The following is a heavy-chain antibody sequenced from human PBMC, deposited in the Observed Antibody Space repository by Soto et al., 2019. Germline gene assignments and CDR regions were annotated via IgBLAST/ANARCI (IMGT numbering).Heavy chain of an antibody. V-gene: IGHV1-69*13. J-gene: IGHJ4*02. CDR1: GGTFSGNA. Sequence: ASVKVSCKASGGTFSGNAISWVRQAPGQGLEWMGGIIPIFGTANYAQKFQGRVTITADESTSTAYMELSSLRSEDTAVYYCARVGGNNEIDYWGQGTLVTVFS. D-gene: IGHD2-15*01. CDR2: IIPIFGTA. CDR3: ARVGGNNEIDY.